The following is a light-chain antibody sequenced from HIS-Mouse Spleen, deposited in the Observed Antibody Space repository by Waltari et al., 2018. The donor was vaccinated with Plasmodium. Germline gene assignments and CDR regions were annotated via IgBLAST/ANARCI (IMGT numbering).Light chain of an antibody. CDR2: DAS. V-gene: IGKV1-13*02. CDR3: QQLNSYPT. CDR1: QGISSA. Sequence: AIQLTQSPSSLSASVGDRVTITCRASQGISSALAWYQQKPGKAPKLLIYDASSLESGVPSRFSGSGSGTDFTLTISSLQPEDFATDYCQQLNSYPTFGQGTKLEIK. J-gene: IGKJ2*01.